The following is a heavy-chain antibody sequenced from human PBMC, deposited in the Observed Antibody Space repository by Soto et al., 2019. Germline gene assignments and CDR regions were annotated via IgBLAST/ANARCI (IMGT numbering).Heavy chain of an antibody. CDR1: GYTFTGSY. V-gene: IGHV1-3*01. CDR3: AAGPVSSSWYNWFDP. J-gene: IGHJ5*02. CDR2: VSAGNGNT. Sequence: ASVKVSCKASGYTFTGSYMHWVRQAPGQRLEWMGWVSAGNGNTKYSQNFQGRVTITRDTSASTAYMELSSLRSDDTAVYYCAAGPVSSSWYNWFDPWGQGTLVTVSS. D-gene: IGHD6-13*01.